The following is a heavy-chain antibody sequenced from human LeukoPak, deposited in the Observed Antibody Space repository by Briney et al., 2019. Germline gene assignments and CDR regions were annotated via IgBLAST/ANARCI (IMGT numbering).Heavy chain of an antibody. CDR2: IYHTGSS. CDR3: ARIYYYNSSAYVSLDY. CDR1: GDSISSYY. D-gene: IGHD3-22*01. Sequence: SETLSLTCTVSGDSISSYYWSWIRQPPGKGLEWIGYIYHTGSSNYNTSLKSRVTIPADTSKNQFSLKLSSVTAADTAVYYCARIYYYNSSAYVSLDYWGRGILVTVSS. V-gene: IGHV4-59*01. J-gene: IGHJ4*02.